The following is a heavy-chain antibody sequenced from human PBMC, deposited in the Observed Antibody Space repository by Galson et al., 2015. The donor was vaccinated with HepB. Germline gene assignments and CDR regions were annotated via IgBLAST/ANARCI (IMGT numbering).Heavy chain of an antibody. CDR2: ISSSGSTI. CDR1: GFIFSDYY. J-gene: IGHJ6*02. D-gene: IGHD3-16*01. CDR3: ARNLRTQTSLYSYAMDV. Sequence: SLRLSCAASGFIFSDYYMTWIRQAPGEGLQWVSYISSSGSTIYYTDSVKGQFTISRDNAKNLLWLQMSSLRAEDTAVYYCARNLRTQTSLYSYAMDVWGQGTTVTVS. V-gene: IGHV3-11*01.